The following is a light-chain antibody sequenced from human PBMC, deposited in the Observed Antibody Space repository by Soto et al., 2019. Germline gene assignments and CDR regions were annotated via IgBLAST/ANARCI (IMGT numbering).Light chain of an antibody. V-gene: IGLV1-36*01. CDR1: SSNIGNNA. Sequence: QSVLTQPPSVSEAPRQRVTISCSGSSSNIGNNAVMWYMHLPGKAPKLLIYYDDLLPSGVSDRFPASKSGTSASLAISGLQSEDEADYYCAAWDDSLKGWVFGGGTKLTVL. J-gene: IGLJ3*02. CDR2: YDD. CDR3: AAWDDSLKGWV.